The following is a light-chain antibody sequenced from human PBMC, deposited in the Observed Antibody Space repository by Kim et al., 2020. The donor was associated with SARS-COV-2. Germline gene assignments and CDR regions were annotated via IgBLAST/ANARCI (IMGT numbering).Light chain of an antibody. CDR2: CAS. CDR1: QDISCW. CDR3: QEANNFPIM. Sequence: AAGGDRVTISCRAGQDISCWVAWYKQTPGKAPKLRIYCASTLQSGVPSRVSGSGSGTEFTLTISNLQPEDFATYYCQEANNFPIMFGQGTRLEIK. V-gene: IGKV1D-12*01. J-gene: IGKJ5*01.